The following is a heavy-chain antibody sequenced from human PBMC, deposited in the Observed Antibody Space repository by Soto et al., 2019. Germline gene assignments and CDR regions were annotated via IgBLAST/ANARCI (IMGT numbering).Heavy chain of an antibody. CDR2: IYYRGST. V-gene: IGHV4-31*01. J-gene: IGHJ4*02. Sequence: QVQLQESGPGLVEPSQTLSLTCTVSGDSISSGGYYWSWSRQHPGKGLEWIGYIYYRGSTYYNPSLKSPFTVSADTSKNQFSLSVSSVTAADTAVYYCARATPAAGTPYWGQGTLVTVSS. CDR3: ARATPAAGTPY. D-gene: IGHD6-13*01. CDR1: GDSISSGGYY.